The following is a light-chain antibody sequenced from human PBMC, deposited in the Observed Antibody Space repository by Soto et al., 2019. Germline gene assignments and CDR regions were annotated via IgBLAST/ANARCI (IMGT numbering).Light chain of an antibody. Sequence: EIVLTQSPGTLSLSPGERATLSCRASQSVSSTKLAWYQQRPGQAPRLLIYGASTRATGIPARFSGSGSGTEFTLTISSLQSEYFAVYYCQQYNNWPRTFGQGTKVDI. CDR2: GAS. J-gene: IGKJ1*01. CDR1: QSVSST. V-gene: IGKV3-15*01. CDR3: QQYNNWPRT.